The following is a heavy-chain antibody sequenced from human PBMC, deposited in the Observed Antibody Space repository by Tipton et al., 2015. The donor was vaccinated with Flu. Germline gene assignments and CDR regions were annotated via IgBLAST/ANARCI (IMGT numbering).Heavy chain of an antibody. J-gene: IGHJ4*02. CDR2: IYHSGGT. CDR3: ATRIHGSGSVNY. D-gene: IGHD3-10*01. CDR1: GYFISSGYY. V-gene: IGHV4-38-2*02. Sequence: TLSLICTVSGYFISSGYYWGWIRQPPGKGLESIGSIYHSGGTYYNPSIKSRVTISVDTSKNQFSLKLGSVTAADTAVYYCATRIHGSGSVNYWSQGTLVTVSS.